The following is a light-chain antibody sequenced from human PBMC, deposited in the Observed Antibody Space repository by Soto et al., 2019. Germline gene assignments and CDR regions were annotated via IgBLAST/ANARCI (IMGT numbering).Light chain of an antibody. CDR2: GES. J-gene: IGKJ1*01. CDR1: HSVGSL. CDR3: QQYNNRRWT. V-gene: IGKV3-15*01. Sequence: ILMTPSPSTXSFPVRDRATLSWRASHSVGSLLAWYKQTPGQPXSXXXYGESTRATGIQTRFSASGSGKEFTLTIRRMQSAECGVYFCQQYNNRRWTFGEGTKVEI.